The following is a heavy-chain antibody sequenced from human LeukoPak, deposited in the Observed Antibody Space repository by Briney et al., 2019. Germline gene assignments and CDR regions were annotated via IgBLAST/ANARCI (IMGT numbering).Heavy chain of an antibody. CDR3: ARSFPVGYCSSTSCYVNWFDP. CDR1: GGTFSSYA. CDR2: IIPIFGTA. D-gene: IGHD2-2*01. V-gene: IGHV1-69*05. Sequence: ASVKVSCKAPGGTFSSYAISWVRQAPGQGLEWMGGIIPIFGTANYAQKFQGRVTITTDESTSTAYMELSSLRSEDTAVYYCARSFPVGYCSSTSCYVNWFDPWGQGTLVTVSS. J-gene: IGHJ5*02.